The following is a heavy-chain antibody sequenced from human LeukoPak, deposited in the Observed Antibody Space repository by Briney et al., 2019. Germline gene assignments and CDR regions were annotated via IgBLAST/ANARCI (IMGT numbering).Heavy chain of an antibody. CDR2: LKQDGSEK. CDR3: ARPPGYCSGGSCFPSDF. D-gene: IGHD2-15*01. J-gene: IGHJ4*02. CDR1: GFTFSSYW. Sequence: GGSLRLSCAASGFTFSSYWMSWVRPAPGKGRWWVANLKQDGSEKYYVDSVKGRFTISRDNAKDSLYLQKNSLRAEDTAVYYCARPPGYCSGGSCFPSDFWGQGTLVTVSS. V-gene: IGHV3-7*05.